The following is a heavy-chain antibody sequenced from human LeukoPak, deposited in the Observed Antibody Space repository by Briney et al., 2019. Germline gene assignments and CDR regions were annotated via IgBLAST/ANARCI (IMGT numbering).Heavy chain of an antibody. CDR1: GYTFTSYD. CDR3: ARGRTRYCSSTSCYKGDWFDP. D-gene: IGHD2-2*02. V-gene: IGHV1-8*03. J-gene: IGHJ5*02. CDR2: MNPNSGNT. Sequence: ASEKVSCKASGYTFTSYDINWVRQATGQGLEWMGWMNPNSGNTGYAQKFQGRVTITRNTSISTAYMELSSLRSEDTAVYYCARGRTRYCSSTSCYKGDWFDPWGQGTLVTVSS.